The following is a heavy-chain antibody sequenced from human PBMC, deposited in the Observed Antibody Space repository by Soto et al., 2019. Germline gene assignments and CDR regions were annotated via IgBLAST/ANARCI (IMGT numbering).Heavy chain of an antibody. V-gene: IGHV1-69*01. Sequence: QVPLVQSGAEVKKPGSSVKVSCKASGGTSSNYGVSWVRQAPGQGLEWMGGIIAFFGTANYAQKFQGRVTITADESTSTAYMELSSLKSEDTAVYYCACTDYYSNYYYYGMDVWGQGTTVTVSS. D-gene: IGHD3-9*01. CDR1: GGTSSNYG. CDR3: ACTDYYSNYYYYGMDV. J-gene: IGHJ6*02. CDR2: IIAFFGTA.